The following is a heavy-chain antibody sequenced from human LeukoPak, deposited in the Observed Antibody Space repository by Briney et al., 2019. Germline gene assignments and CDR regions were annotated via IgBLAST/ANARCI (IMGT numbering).Heavy chain of an antibody. D-gene: IGHD3-22*01. CDR3: ARVGAYYYDSSGYHHTPFDY. V-gene: IGHV4-59*01. CDR1: GCSISSYY. Sequence: PSETLSLTCTGSGCSISSYYWSWIRQPPGKGLEWIGYICYSGSTNYNPSLKSRDTISVDTSKNQFSLKLSSVTAADTAVYYCARVGAYYYDSSGYHHTPFDYWGQGALLAVSS. J-gene: IGHJ4*02. CDR2: ICYSGST.